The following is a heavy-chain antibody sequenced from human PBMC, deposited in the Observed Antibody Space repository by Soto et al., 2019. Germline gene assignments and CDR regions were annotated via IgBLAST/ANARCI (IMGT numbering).Heavy chain of an antibody. CDR1: GCTFTSYD. Sequence: ASVKVSCKASGCTFTSYDINWVRQATGQGLEWMGWMNPNSGNTGYAQKFQGRVSMTRNTSISTAYMELSSLRSEDTAVYYCARDVRSPQYYYYMDVWGKGTTVTVSS. CDR3: ARDVRSPQYYYYMDV. CDR2: MNPNSGNT. V-gene: IGHV1-8*01. J-gene: IGHJ6*03.